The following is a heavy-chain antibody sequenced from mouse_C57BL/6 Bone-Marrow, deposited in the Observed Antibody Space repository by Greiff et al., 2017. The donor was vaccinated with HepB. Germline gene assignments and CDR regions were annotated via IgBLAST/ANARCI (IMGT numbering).Heavy chain of an antibody. Sequence: QVQLQQSGAELVKPGASVKISCKASGYAFSSYWMNWVKQRPGKGLEWIGQIYPGDGDTNYNGKFKGKATLTADKTYSTAYMQLSSLTSEDSAVYFWASLRLDWYFDVWGTGTTVTVSS. CDR2: IYPGDGDT. V-gene: IGHV1-80*01. CDR1: GYAFSSYW. CDR3: ASLRLDWYFDV. J-gene: IGHJ1*03. D-gene: IGHD1-1*01.